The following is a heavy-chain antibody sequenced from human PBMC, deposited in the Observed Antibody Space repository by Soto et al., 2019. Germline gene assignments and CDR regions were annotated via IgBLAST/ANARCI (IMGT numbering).Heavy chain of an antibody. CDR2: IIPIFGTP. D-gene: IGHD3-10*01. J-gene: IGHJ4*02. Sequence: QVQLVQSGAEVKKPGSSVKVSCKASGGIFSTYAISWLRQAPGQGLEWMGGIIPIFGTPKYAQRFQGRVTITADESTSTAHMELSRLRSENTAVYYCARDRDDYGSGNYYNRIDFWGQGTLVTVSS. CDR1: GGIFSTYA. CDR3: ARDRDDYGSGNYYNRIDF. V-gene: IGHV1-69*01.